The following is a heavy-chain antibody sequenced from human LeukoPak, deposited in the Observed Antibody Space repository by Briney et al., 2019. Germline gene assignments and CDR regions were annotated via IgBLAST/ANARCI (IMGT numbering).Heavy chain of an antibody. Sequence: GGSLRLSCAASGFTFSNYGMHWVRQAPAKGLEWVAVISYDGSNEYYADSVKGRFTISRDNSKNTLYLQMNSLRAEDTALYYCARKFLTGRLIDYWGQGTLVTVSS. CDR3: ARKFLTGRLIDY. J-gene: IGHJ4*02. CDR1: GFTFSNYG. CDR2: ISYDGSNE. D-gene: IGHD7-27*01. V-gene: IGHV3-30*03.